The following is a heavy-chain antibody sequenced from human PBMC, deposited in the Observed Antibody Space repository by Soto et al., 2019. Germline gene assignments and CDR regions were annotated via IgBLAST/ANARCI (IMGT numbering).Heavy chain of an antibody. CDR3: AGRAVTSFDY. CDR1: GGSISSYY. V-gene: IGHV4-59*08. CDR2: IYYSGST. J-gene: IGHJ4*02. Sequence: PSETLSLTCTVSGGSISSYYWSWIRQPPGKGLEWIGYIYYSGSTNYNPSLRTRVTTSVDTSKNQFSLKLSSVTAAVTAVYYCAGRAVTSFDYWGQGTLVTVSS. D-gene: IGHD4-17*01.